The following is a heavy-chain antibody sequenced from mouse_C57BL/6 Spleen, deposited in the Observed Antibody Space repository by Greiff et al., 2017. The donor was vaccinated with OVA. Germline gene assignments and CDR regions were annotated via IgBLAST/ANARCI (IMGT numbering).Heavy chain of an antibody. J-gene: IGHJ4*01. CDR2: INPSSGYT. D-gene: IGHD3-1*01. CDR3: ARAQLDYAMDY. V-gene: IGHV1-7*01. CDR1: GYIFTSYW. Sequence: VQLVESGAELAKPGASVKLSCKASGYIFTSYWLHWVKQRPGQGREWIGYINPSSGYTKYNQKFKDKATLTADKSSSTAYMQLSSLTYEDSAVYYCARAQLDYAMDYWGQGTSVTVSS.